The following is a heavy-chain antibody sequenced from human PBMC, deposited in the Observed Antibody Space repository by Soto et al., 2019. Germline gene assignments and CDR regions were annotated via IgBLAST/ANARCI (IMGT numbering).Heavy chain of an antibody. CDR1: GYTFTSYY. D-gene: IGHD6-13*01. V-gene: IGHV1-46*01. J-gene: IGHJ6*02. Sequence: ASVKVSCKASGYTFTSYYMHWVRQAPGQGLEWMGIINPSGGSTSYAQKFQGRVTMTRDTSTSTVYMELSSLRSEDTAVYYCAGGMAAAKPTVRYYYGMDVWGQGTTVTVSS. CDR3: AGGMAAAKPTVRYYYGMDV. CDR2: INPSGGST.